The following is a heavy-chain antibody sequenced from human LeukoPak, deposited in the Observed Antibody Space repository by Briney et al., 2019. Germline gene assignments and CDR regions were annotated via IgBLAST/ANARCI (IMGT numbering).Heavy chain of an antibody. CDR2: ISSTSSNI. J-gene: IGHJ4*02. CDR1: GFPFSSYA. D-gene: IGHD6-19*01. CDR3: ATEFPGAVAETGDY. Sequence: GGSLRLSCAASGFPFSSYAMNWVRQAPGKGLEWVSSISSTSSNIYYADSVKGRFTISRDNAKKSLYLQMNSLRAEDTAVYYCATEFPGAVAETGDYWGQGTLVTVSS. V-gene: IGHV3-21*01.